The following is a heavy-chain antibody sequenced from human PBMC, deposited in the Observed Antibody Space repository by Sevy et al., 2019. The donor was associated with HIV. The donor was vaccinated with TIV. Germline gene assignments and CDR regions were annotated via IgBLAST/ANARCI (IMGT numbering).Heavy chain of an antibody. V-gene: IGHV3-15*01. CDR2: IKGKIYDGTI. D-gene: IGHD6-13*01. Sequence: GVSLRLSCAASGFTFSNAWMSWVRQAPGKGLEWVGRIKGKIYDGTIDYAAPVKGRFSISRDDSKNTLYLQMNSLKTEDTAVYYCTTASWSQEDYYNYWGQRTLVTVSS. CDR3: TTASWSQEDYYNY. J-gene: IGHJ4*02. CDR1: GFTFSNAW.